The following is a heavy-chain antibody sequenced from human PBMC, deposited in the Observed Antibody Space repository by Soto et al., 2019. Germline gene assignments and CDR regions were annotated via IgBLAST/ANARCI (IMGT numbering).Heavy chain of an antibody. CDR1: GYNVTSYD. CDR2: MNPNSGNT. D-gene: IGHD1-26*01. CDR3: ARGRHIVGATIAGY. Sequence: QVQLVQSGASVKKPGDSVKVSCKASGYNVTSYDINWVRQATGQGLEWMGWMNPNSGNTGYAQKFQGRVTMTRNTSIRTAYMELSSLRSEDTAVYYCARGRHIVGATIAGYWGQGTLVTVSS. J-gene: IGHJ4*02. V-gene: IGHV1-8*01.